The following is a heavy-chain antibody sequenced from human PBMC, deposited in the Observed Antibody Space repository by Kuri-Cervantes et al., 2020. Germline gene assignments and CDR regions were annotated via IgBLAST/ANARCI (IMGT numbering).Heavy chain of an antibody. CDR3: ARDSRYFDL. V-gene: IGHV4-34*01. CDR2: IDRRGST. CDR1: GGSFSGYY. Sequence: SQTLSLTCAVYGGSFSGYYWSWIRQPPGKGLEWIGEIDRRGSTYYNPSLKSRVTISVDTSKNQFSLKLTSVTAADTAVYYCARDSRYFDLWGRGTLVTVSS. J-gene: IGHJ2*01.